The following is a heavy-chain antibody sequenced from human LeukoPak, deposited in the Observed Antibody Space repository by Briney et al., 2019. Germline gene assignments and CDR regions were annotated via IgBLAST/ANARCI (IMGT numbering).Heavy chain of an antibody. CDR2: IKQDGSEK. V-gene: IGHV3-7*01. J-gene: IGHJ4*02. Sequence: PGGSLRLSCAASGFTFSSYWMSWVRQAPGMGLEWVANIKQDGSEKYYVDSVKGRFTISRDNAKNSLYLQMNSLRAEDTAVYFCAGESGDAGWNYWGQGTQVTVSS. D-gene: IGHD5-12*01. CDR3: AGESGDAGWNY. CDR1: GFTFSSYW.